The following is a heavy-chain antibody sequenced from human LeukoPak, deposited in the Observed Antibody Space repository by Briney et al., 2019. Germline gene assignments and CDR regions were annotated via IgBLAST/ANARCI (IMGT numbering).Heavy chain of an antibody. CDR2: ISAYNGNT. V-gene: IGHV1-18*01. J-gene: IGHJ4*02. CDR1: GYTFTSYG. Sequence: GASVKVSCKASGYTFTSYGISWVRQAPGQGLEWMGWISAYNGNTNYAQKLRGRVTMTTDTSTSTAYMELRSLRSDDTAVYYCARADYDSSGYAIDYWGQGTLVTVSS. D-gene: IGHD3-22*01. CDR3: ARADYDSSGYAIDY.